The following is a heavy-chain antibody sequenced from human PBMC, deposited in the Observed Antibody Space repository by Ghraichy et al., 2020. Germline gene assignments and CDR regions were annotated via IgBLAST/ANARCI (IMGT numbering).Heavy chain of an antibody. Sequence: GGSLRLSCAVSGFTFWKYAMSWVRQAPGKGLELVSDVSDRGETTYYADSVRGRFSISRDNSKNTLYLDMNSLRGDDTAVYYCAKRASCGGDCWAYYFDFWAQGTLVSV. D-gene: IGHD2-21*02. CDR2: VSDRGETT. CDR1: GFTFWKYA. J-gene: IGHJ4*02. CDR3: AKRASCGGDCWAYYFDF. V-gene: IGHV3-23*01.